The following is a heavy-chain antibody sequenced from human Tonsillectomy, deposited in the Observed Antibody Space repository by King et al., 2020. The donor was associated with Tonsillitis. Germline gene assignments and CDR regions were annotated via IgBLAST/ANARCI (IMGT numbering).Heavy chain of an antibody. D-gene: IGHD3-9*01. CDR2: ISGSGGST. J-gene: IGHJ4*02. CDR3: SKYDAGLDNLAGYYPFDY. Sequence: VQLVESGGGLVQPGGSLRLSCAASGFTFSYYAMSWVRQAPGKGLEWVSAISGSGGSTYYADSVKGRFTISRDNSKNTVYLQMNRLRAEDTAVYYCSKYDAGLDNLAGYYPFDYWGRGTLVTVSS. V-gene: IGHV3-23*04. CDR1: GFTFSYYA.